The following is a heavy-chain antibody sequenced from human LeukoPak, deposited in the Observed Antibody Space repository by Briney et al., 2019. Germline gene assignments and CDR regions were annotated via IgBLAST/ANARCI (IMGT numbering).Heavy chain of an antibody. V-gene: IGHV4-4*09. CDR1: GGSISSYY. CDR3: ARHVQPKNDAFDI. J-gene: IGHJ3*02. CDR2: IYTSGST. Sequence: SETLSLTCTVSGGSISSYYWSWIRQPPGKGLEWIGYIYTSGSTNYNPSLKSRVTISVDTSKSQFSLKLSSVTAADTAVYQCARHVQPKNDAFDIWGQGTMVTVSS.